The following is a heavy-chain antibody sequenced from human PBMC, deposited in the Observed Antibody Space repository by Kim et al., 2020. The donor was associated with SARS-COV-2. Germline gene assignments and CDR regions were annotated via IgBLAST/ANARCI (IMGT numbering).Heavy chain of an antibody. CDR3: ARDIVVVPAAMLGDYYYYGMDV. CDR1: GFTFSSYS. CDR2: ISSSSSYI. Sequence: GGSLRLSCAASGFTFSSYSMNWVRQAPGKGLEWVSSISSSSSYIYYADSVKGRFTISRDNAKNSLYLQMNSLRAEDTAVYYCARDIVVVPAAMLGDYYYYGMDVWGQGTTVTVSS. D-gene: IGHD2-2*01. V-gene: IGHV3-21*04. J-gene: IGHJ6*02.